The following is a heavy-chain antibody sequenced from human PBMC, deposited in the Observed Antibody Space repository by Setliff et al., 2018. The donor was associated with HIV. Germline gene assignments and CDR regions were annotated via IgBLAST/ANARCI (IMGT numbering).Heavy chain of an antibody. CDR2: ISSSSTYT. CDR1: GFIFSNYR. CDR3: ARDCRVGWVFTYGMDV. D-gene: IGHD6-13*01. V-gene: IGHV3-21*01. J-gene: IGHJ6*04. Sequence: GGSLRLSCAASGFIFSNYRMNWVRQAPGKGLEWVSSISSSSTYTFYADSVKGRFTISRDNAKNSLYLQMNSLRAEDTAVYYCARDCRVGWVFTYGMDVWGKGTTVTVSS.